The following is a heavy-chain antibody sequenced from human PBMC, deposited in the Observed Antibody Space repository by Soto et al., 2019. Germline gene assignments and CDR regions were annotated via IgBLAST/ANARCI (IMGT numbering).Heavy chain of an antibody. D-gene: IGHD6-6*01. CDR2: IYHSGSS. CDR3: ARGFLAARKEPSYYYYYGMNV. Sequence: PSETLSLTCAVSGGSISSSNWRRWVRQPPRQGLEWSGEIYHSGSSNYNPSLKSRVIISVDKSKNPFPLKLSSVTAADTAVYYCARGFLAARKEPSYYYYYGMNVWGQGTTVTVSS. J-gene: IGHJ6*02. V-gene: IGHV4-4*02. CDR1: GGSISSSNW.